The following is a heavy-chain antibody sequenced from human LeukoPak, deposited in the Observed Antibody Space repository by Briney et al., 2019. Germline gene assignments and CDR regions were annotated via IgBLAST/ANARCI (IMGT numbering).Heavy chain of an antibody. J-gene: IGHJ4*02. CDR2: IYDSGST. CDR3: ARGGSYLGHCDY. V-gene: IGHV4-59*01. D-gene: IGHD1-26*01. CDR1: GGSISSYY. Sequence: SETVSLTCTVSGGSISSYYWSWIRQPPGKGLEWIGYIYDSGSTNYNPSLKSRVTISVDTSKNKFSLKLSSVTAADTAVYYCARGGSYLGHCDYWGQGSLVTVSS.